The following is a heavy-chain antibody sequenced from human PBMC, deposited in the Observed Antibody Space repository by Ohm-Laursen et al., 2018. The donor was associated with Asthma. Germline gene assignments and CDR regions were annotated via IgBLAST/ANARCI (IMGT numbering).Heavy chain of an antibody. CDR3: VKGQYYDFWSGYLDY. J-gene: IGHJ4*02. CDR2: ISSNGGST. CDR1: GFTFSSYA. D-gene: IGHD3-3*01. V-gene: IGHV3-64D*08. Sequence: GSLRLSCTAPGFTFSSYAMHWVRQAPGKGLEYVSAISSNGGSTYYADSVKGRFTISRDNSKNTLYLQMSSLRAEDTAVYYCVKGQYYDFWSGYLDYWGQGTLVTVSS.